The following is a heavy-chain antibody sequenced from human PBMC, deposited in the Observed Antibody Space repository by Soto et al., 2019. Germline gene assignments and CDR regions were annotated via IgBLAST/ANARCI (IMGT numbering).Heavy chain of an antibody. CDR3: ARHVRILRGTREYSSSSSAFDI. J-gene: IGHJ3*02. D-gene: IGHD6-6*01. V-gene: IGHV4-39*01. CDR2: IYYSGST. CDR1: GGSISSSSYY. Sequence: PSETLSLTCTVSGGSISSSSYYWVWIRHPPGKGLEWIGSIYYSGSTYYNPSLKSRVTISVDTSKNQFSLKLSSVTAADTAVYYCARHVRILRGTREYSSSSSAFDIWGQGTMVTVSS.